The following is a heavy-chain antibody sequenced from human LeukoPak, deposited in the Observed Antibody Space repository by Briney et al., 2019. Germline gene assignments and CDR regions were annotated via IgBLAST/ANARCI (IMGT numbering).Heavy chain of an antibody. Sequence: PGGSLRLSCQFSGFTFASYAMIWVRQAPGKGLEWTSGISYDGVRTFYADAVKGRFTVSRDNSKNTLYLQMNSLRAEDTAVYYCAKFETYYDFWSSRSHFDYWGQGTLVTVSS. CDR1: GFTFASYA. CDR2: ISYDGVRT. CDR3: AKFETYYDFWSSRSHFDY. J-gene: IGHJ4*02. V-gene: IGHV3-23*01. D-gene: IGHD3-3*01.